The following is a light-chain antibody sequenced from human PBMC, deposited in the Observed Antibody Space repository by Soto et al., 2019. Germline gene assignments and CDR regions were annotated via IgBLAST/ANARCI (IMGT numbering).Light chain of an antibody. V-gene: IGLV2-8*01. CDR3: SSYAGSNNFGV. J-gene: IGLJ1*01. Sequence: QSALTQPPSASGSPGQSVTISCTGTSRDVGGYNYVSWYQQHPGKAPKLIIYEVTQRPSGVPDRFSGSKSGNTASLTVSGLQAEDESDYYCSSYAGSNNFGVFGTGTKVTVL. CDR1: SRDVGGYNY. CDR2: EVT.